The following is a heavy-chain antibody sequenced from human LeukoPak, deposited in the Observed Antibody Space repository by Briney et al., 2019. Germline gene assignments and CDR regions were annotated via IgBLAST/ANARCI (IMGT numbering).Heavy chain of an antibody. CDR3: AKAMGPSIAARYYFDY. CDR1: GFTFTTYA. Sequence: GGSLRLSCSASGFTFTTYALHWVRQAPGKGLEHVSAISSYGSTTYYTDSVKGRFTISRDNSKNTLYLQMNSLRAEDTAVYYCAKAMGPSIAARYYFDYWGQGTLVTVSS. J-gene: IGHJ4*02. D-gene: IGHD6-6*01. V-gene: IGHV3-64*04. CDR2: ISSYGSTT.